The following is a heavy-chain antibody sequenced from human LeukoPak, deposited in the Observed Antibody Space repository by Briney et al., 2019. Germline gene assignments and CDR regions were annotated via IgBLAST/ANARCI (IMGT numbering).Heavy chain of an antibody. D-gene: IGHD1-14*01. J-gene: IGHJ6*03. CDR2: ISSSSSTI. CDR1: GFTFSSYS. CDR3: ARVGPHVSRYYYMDV. V-gene: IGHV3-48*01. Sequence: GGSLRLSCAASGFTFSSYSMNWVRQAPGKGLEWVSYISSSSSTIYYADSVKGRFTISRDNAKNSLYLQMNSLRAEDTAVYYCARVGPHVSRYYYMDVWGKGTTVTISS.